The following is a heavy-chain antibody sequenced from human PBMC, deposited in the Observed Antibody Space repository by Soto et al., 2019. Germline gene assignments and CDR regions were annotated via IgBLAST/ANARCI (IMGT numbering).Heavy chain of an antibody. J-gene: IGHJ6*02. CDR3: ARDRIAGSKYSSGMDV. D-gene: IGHD6-13*01. CDR2: SIAIFGTE. CDR1: GGTFSSYA. Sequence: QVQLVQSGAEVKKPGSSVRVSCKASGGTFSSYAISWVRQAPGQGLEWMGGSIAIFGTENYAQKFQGRVTITADESTSTAYMELSSLRSEDTAVYYCARDRIAGSKYSSGMDVWGQGTPVTVSS. V-gene: IGHV1-69*01.